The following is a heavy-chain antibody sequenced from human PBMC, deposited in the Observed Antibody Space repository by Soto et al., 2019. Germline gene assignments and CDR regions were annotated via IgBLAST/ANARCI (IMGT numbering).Heavy chain of an antibody. D-gene: IGHD5-12*01. CDR3: ARGRGGSGYYYYYYGMDV. Sequence: SETLSLTCAVYGGSFSGYYWSWIRQPPGKGLEWIGEINHSGSTNYNPSLKSRVTISVDTSKNQFSLKLSSVTAADTAVYYCARGRGGSGYYYYYYGMDVWGQGTTVTVS. CDR2: INHSGST. V-gene: IGHV4-34*01. J-gene: IGHJ6*02. CDR1: GGSFSGYY.